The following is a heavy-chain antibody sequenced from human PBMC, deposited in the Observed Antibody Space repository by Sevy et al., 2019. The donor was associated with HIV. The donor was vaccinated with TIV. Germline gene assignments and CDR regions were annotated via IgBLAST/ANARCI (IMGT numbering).Heavy chain of an antibody. D-gene: IGHD2-8*01. CDR1: GYSISSGYY. CDR3: AREGPGYCTNGVCGRATDY. Sequence: SETLSLTCAVSGYSISSGYYWGWIRQPPGKGLEWIGSIYHSGSTYYNPSLKSRVTISIDTSKNQFSLKLSSVTAADTAVYYCAREGPGYCTNGVCGRATDYWGQGTLVTVSS. J-gene: IGHJ4*02. CDR2: IYHSGST. V-gene: IGHV4-38-2*02.